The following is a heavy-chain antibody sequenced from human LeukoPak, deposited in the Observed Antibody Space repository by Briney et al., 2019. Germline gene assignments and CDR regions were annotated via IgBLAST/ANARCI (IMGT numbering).Heavy chain of an antibody. CDR2: LVYDGSA. D-gene: IGHD3-16*02. CDR3: ARAPSYRRYSYHS. J-gene: IGHJ4*02. Sequence: SETLSLTCTLSVASLTSKSSYWGSVHQPPGKGFQWIGGLVYDGSAHYNPSLQSHVSISADTSNNQFSLKLASVTASDTGVYFCARAPSYRRYSYHSWGQGTLVTVSS. V-gene: IGHV4-39*01. CDR1: VASLTSKSSY.